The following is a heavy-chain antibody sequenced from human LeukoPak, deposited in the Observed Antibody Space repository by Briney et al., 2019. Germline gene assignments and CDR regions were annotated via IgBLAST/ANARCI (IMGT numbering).Heavy chain of an antibody. D-gene: IGHD4-17*01. CDR1: GFTFSSYA. CDR3: AKGVRPSYGAQGGSSAFYV. Sequence: QAGGSLRLSCAASGFTFSSYAMNWVRQTPGEGLEWVLGISGSGGNTYYTDSVTGRFTISRDNSKNTWYMHLYSLRADDTAVYYWAKGVRPSYGAQGGSSAFYVRGQGTMVTVS. CDR2: ISGSGGNT. J-gene: IGHJ3*01. V-gene: IGHV3-23*01.